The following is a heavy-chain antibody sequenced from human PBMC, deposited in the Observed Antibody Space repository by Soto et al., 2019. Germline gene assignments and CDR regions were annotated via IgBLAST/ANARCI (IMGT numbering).Heavy chain of an antibody. CDR2: INPNSGGT. D-gene: IGHD5-12*01. V-gene: IGHV1-2*04. CDR1: GCTFTGYY. Sequence: ASVKVSCKASGCTFTGYYMHWVRQAPGQGLEWMGWINPNSGGTNYAQKFQGWVTMTRDTSISTAYMELSRLRSDDTAVYYCARWWRDGYNLYYYGMDVWGQGTTVTVSS. CDR3: ARWWRDGYNLYYYGMDV. J-gene: IGHJ6*02.